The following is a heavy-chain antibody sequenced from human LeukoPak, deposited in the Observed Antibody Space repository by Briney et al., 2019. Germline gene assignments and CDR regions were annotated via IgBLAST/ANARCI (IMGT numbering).Heavy chain of an antibody. CDR1: GFTFSSYA. J-gene: IGHJ4*02. V-gene: IGHV3-23*01. D-gene: IGHD6-13*01. CDR3: AKAPIAALNYYFDY. Sequence: QPGGSLRLXCAASGFTFSSYAMSWVRQAPGKGLEWVSAISGSGGSTYYADSVKGRFTISRDNSKNTLYLQMNSLRAEDTAVYYCAKAPIAALNYYFDYWGQGTLVTVSS. CDR2: ISGSGGST.